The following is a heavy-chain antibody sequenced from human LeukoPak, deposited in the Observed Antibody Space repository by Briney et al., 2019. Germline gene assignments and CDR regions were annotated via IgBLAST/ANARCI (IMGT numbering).Heavy chain of an antibody. CDR1: GVTFSNYA. CDR3: AKHLGEASHYAMDV. J-gene: IGHJ6*02. Sequence: GGSLRLSCAASGVTFSNYAMTWVRQGPGKGLEWVSTITGSGASTYYADSVKGRFTISRDNFRNTLYVQMNSLTAEDTAVYSCAKHLGEASHYAMDVWGQGTTVTVSS. CDR2: ITGSGAST. D-gene: IGHD3-16*01. V-gene: IGHV3-23*01.